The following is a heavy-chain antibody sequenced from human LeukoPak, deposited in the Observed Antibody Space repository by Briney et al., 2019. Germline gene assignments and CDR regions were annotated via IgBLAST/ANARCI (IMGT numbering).Heavy chain of an antibody. D-gene: IGHD1-26*01. V-gene: IGHV3-66*01. Sequence: GGSLRLSCAASEFSVGSNYMTWVRQAPGKGLEWVSLIYSGGSTYYADSVKGRFTISRDNSKNTLYLQMNSLRAEDTAVYYCARDGSGSYYEVFDYWGQGTLVTVSS. CDR2: IYSGGST. CDR3: ARDGSGSYYEVFDY. J-gene: IGHJ4*02. CDR1: EFSVGSNY.